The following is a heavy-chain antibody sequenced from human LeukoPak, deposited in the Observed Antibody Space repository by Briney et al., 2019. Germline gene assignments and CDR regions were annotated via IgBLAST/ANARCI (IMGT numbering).Heavy chain of an antibody. CDR3: ASLLTVSSSGRDY. V-gene: IGHV4-59*08. Sequence: SETLSLTCAVSGGSISSYYWSWIRQPPGKGLEYIGYVYHTGSTNYNPSLKSRGTISLDTSENQFSLKLTSVTAADTAVYYCASLLTVSSSGRDYWGQGTLVTVSS. J-gene: IGHJ4*02. CDR1: GGSISSYY. D-gene: IGHD6-6*01. CDR2: VYHTGST.